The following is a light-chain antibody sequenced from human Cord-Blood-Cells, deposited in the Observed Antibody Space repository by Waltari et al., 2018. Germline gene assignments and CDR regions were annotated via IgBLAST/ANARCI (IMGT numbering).Light chain of an antibody. CDR2: WAS. J-gene: IGKJ1*01. CDR3: QQCYSTPWT. V-gene: IGKV4-1*01. CDR1: QSVLYSSNNKNY. Sequence: DIVMTQSPDSLAVSLGETATINCKSSQSVLYSSNNKNYLAWYQQKPGQPPKLLIYWASNRESGVPDRFSGSGSGTDFTLTISSLQAEDVAVYYCQQCYSTPWTFGQGTKVEIK.